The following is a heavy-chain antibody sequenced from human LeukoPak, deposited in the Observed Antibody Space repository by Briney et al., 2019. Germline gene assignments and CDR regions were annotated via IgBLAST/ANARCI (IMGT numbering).Heavy chain of an antibody. CDR1: SGSITSYY. CDR2: IYNSEST. CDR3: ARDEGGIAVAGTRYYYGMDV. J-gene: IGHJ6*02. Sequence: SETLSLTCTVSSGSITSYYWTWIRQPPGKGLEWIGYIYNSESTNYNPSLKSRVTISVDTSKNQFSLKLSSVTAADTAVYYCARDEGGIAVAGTRYYYGMDVWGQGTTVTVSS. D-gene: IGHD6-19*01. V-gene: IGHV4-59*01.